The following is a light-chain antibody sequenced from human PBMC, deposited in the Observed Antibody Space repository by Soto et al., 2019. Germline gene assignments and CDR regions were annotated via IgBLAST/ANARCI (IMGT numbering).Light chain of an antibody. J-gene: IGLJ1*01. CDR2: DVS. V-gene: IGLV2-14*01. Sequence: QSVLTQPASVSGSPGQSITISCIGTSNDIGGYNYVSWYQQHPGKAPKLMIYDVSNRPSGVSNRFSGSKSGNTASLTISGLQAEDEADYYCSSYTSTSPDVFGTGTQLTVL. CDR3: SSYTSTSPDV. CDR1: SNDIGGYNY.